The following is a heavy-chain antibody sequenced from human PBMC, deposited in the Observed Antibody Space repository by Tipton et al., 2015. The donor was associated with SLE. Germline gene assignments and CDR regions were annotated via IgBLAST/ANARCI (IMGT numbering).Heavy chain of an antibody. Sequence: SLRLSCAASGFTVSSNSAFSWVRQAPGKGLEWVSGISIYGGKTYYTDSVKGRFTISRDNSKNTLHLQMNNLRADDSAVYYCARSMGDYYYYALDVWGQGTTVTVSS. CDR1: GFTVSSNSA. CDR3: ARSMGDYYYYALDV. D-gene: IGHD2/OR15-2a*01. CDR2: ISIYGGKT. J-gene: IGHJ6*02. V-gene: IGHV3-23*01.